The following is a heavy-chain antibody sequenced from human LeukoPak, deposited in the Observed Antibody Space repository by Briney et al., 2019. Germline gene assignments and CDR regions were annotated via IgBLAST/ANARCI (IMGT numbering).Heavy chain of an antibody. CDR1: GGTFSSYA. CDR2: IIPILGIA. D-gene: IGHD2-2*01. V-gene: IGHV1-69*04. J-gene: IGHJ5*02. Sequence: SVKVSCKASGGTFSSYAISWVRRAPGQGLEWMGRIIPILGIANYAQKFQGRVTITADKSTSTAYMELSSLRSEDTAVYYCARGEVVVVPAHTNWFDPWGQGTLVTVSS. CDR3: ARGEVVVVPAHTNWFDP.